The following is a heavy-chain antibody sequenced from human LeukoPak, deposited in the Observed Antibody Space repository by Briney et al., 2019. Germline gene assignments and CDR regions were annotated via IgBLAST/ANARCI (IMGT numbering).Heavy chain of an antibody. D-gene: IGHD3-22*01. Sequence: SETLSLTCTVSGGSISSYYWSWIRQPPGKGLEWIGYIYYSGSTNYNPSLKSRVTISVDTSKNQFSLKLSSVTAADTAVYYCARRGHYYDGSAYSNDAFDIWGQGTMVTVSS. J-gene: IGHJ3*02. V-gene: IGHV4-59*08. CDR2: IYYSGST. CDR3: ARRGHYYDGSAYSNDAFDI. CDR1: GGSISSYY.